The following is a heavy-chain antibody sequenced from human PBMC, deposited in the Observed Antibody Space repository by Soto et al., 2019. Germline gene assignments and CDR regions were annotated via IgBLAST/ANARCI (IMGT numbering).Heavy chain of an antibody. V-gene: IGHV1-45*02. CDR3: ASGGAGSGPFTWELPDH. CDR1: GNTFSYRY. J-gene: IGHJ4*02. D-gene: IGHD1-26*01. Sequence: QMQLVQSGAEVKKTGSSVTVSCKALGNTFSYRYLHWVRQAPGQALEWMGWITPFSGDVHYAQKFQERVTLTRDGSVNTGYMRMTSLRAEDTAIYFCASGGAGSGPFTWELPDHWGQGTLVTVSS. CDR2: ITPFSGDV.